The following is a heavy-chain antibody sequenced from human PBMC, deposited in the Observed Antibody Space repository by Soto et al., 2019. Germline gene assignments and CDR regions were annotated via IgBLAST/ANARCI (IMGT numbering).Heavy chain of an antibody. J-gene: IGHJ4*02. Sequence: GGSLRLSCAASGFTFSSYSMNWVRQAPGKGLEWVSYISSSSSTIYYADSVKGRFTISRDNAKNSLYLQMNSLRAEDTAVYYCARESQLVPLNFDYWGQGTLVTVSS. CDR1: GFTFSSYS. CDR2: ISSSSSTI. CDR3: ARESQLVPLNFDY. V-gene: IGHV3-48*01. D-gene: IGHD6-6*01.